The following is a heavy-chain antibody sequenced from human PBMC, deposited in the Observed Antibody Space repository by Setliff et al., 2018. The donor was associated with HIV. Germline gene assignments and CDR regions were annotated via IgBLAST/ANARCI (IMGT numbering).Heavy chain of an antibody. J-gene: IGHJ5*02. CDR2: IYTSGST. CDR3: ARAPLSGGSFGWFDP. CDR1: GGSISNYY. D-gene: IGHD2-15*01. V-gene: IGHV4-4*07. Sequence: PSETLSLTCTVSGGSISNYYWSWIRQPAGKGLEWIGRIYTSGSTNYNPSLKSRVTMSLDTSKNQFSLKLSSVTAADTAVYYCARAPLSGGSFGWFDPWGQGTLVTVSS.